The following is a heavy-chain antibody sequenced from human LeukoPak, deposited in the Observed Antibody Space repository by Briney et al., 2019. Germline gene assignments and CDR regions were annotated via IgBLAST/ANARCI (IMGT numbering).Heavy chain of an antibody. V-gene: IGHV3-11*04. J-gene: IGHJ4*02. CDR2: ISSSGSTI. CDR1: GFTFSDYY. CDR3: ASGYSYGLKGSDY. D-gene: IGHD5-18*01. Sequence: GGSLRLSCAASGFTFSDYYMSWIRQAPGKGLEWVSYISSSGSTIYYADSVKGRFTISRDNSKNTLYLQMNSLRAEDTAVYYCASGYSYGLKGSDYWGQGTLVTVSS.